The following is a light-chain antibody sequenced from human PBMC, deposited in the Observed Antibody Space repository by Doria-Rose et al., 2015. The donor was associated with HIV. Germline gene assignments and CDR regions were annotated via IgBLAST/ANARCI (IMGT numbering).Light chain of an antibody. CDR2: AAS. V-gene: IGKV1-39*01. CDR1: QTVSTY. J-gene: IGKJ1*01. Sequence: DIHMTQSPSYLSASIGDRVTITCRASQTVSTYLNWFQQEPGKAPKLLIYAASRLQSGVPSRFSGSGSGTDFTLTISGLQTGDFATYYGQQTYSSPPWTFGQGTKFE. CDR3: QQTYSSPPWT.